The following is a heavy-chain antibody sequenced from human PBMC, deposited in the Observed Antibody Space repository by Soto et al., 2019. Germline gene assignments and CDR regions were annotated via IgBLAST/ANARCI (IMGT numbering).Heavy chain of an antibody. CDR2: IDPSDSYT. CDR3: SSGRDVDTAMDDY. J-gene: IGHJ4*02. CDR1: GYSFTSYW. V-gene: IGHV5-10-1*03. Sequence: EVQLVQSGAEVKKPGESLRISCKGSGYSFTSYWISWVRQMPGKGLEWMGRIDPSDSYTNYSPSFQGHVTISADKSISTAYLQWSSLKASDTAMYYCSSGRDVDTAMDDYWGQGTLVTVSS. D-gene: IGHD5-18*01.